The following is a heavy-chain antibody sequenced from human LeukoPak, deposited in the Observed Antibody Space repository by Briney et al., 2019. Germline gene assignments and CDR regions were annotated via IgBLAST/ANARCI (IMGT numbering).Heavy chain of an antibody. CDR3: ARDQEAFDY. CDR2: INPGGGGT. V-gene: IGHV1-46*01. CDR1: GYTFTSYH. J-gene: IGHJ4*02. Sequence: GASVKVSCKTSGYTFTSYHIHWVRQAPGQGLEWMGMINPGGGGTTYAQKFQGRVTVTRDTSTGTVHMELSGLRSEDTAVYYCARDQEAFDYWGQGTLVTVSS.